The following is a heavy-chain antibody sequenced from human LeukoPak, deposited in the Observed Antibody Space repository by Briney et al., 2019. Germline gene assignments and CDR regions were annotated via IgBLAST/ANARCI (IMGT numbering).Heavy chain of an antibody. V-gene: IGHV3-7*04. J-gene: IGHJ4*02. CDR1: GFTFSSYW. CDR2: INQDGSEK. D-gene: IGHD1/OR15-1a*01. CDR3: ARGAGTFDC. Sequence: PGGSLRLSCEASGFTFSSYWMSWVRQAPGKGLEWVANINQDGSEKFYVDSVKGRFTISRVNAKNSLYLQMNSLRDDDTAVYYCARGAGTFDCWGQGALVTVSS.